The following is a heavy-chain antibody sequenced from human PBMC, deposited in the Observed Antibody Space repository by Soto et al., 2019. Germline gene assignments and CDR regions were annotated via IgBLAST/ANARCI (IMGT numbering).Heavy chain of an antibody. J-gene: IGHJ5*02. Sequence: QVQLQESGPGLVKPSQTLSLTCTVSGGSISSGGYYWSWIRQHPEKGLEWIGYIYYSGSTYYNPSLKSRLTMSVDTSKNHCSLKLTSVTAADTAVYYCARDNSYSTSSRWFDPWGQGTLVTVSS. D-gene: IGHD6-6*01. CDR3: ARDNSYSTSSRWFDP. V-gene: IGHV4-31*03. CDR2: IYYSGST. CDR1: GGSISSGGYY.